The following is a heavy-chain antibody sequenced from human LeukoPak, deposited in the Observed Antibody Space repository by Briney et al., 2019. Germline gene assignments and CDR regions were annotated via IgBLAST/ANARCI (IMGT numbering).Heavy chain of an antibody. V-gene: IGHV4-59*12. CDR1: GGFISSYY. D-gene: IGHD3-3*01. CDR3: ARLRFMEWFDP. J-gene: IGHJ5*02. Sequence: PSETLSLTCSVSGGFISSYYWSWIRQPPGKELEWIGYIYDSGSSKVNPSLKSRVTISVDTSKNQMSLNLSSVTAADTATYFCARLRFMEWFDPWGQGTLVTVSS. CDR2: IYDSGSS.